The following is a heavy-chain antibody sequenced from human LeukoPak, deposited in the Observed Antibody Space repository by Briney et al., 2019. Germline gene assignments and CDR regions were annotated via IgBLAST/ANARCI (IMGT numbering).Heavy chain of an antibody. J-gene: IGHJ6*02. Sequence: SETLSLTCTVSGGSISSYYWSWIRQPPGKGLEWIGYIYYSGNTNYNPSLKSRVTISVDTSKNQFSLKLSSVTAADTAVYYCARDLGCSGGSCYSYYYGMDVWGQGTTVTVSS. V-gene: IGHV4-59*01. D-gene: IGHD2-15*01. CDR2: IYYSGNT. CDR1: GGSISSYY. CDR3: ARDLGCSGGSCYSYYYGMDV.